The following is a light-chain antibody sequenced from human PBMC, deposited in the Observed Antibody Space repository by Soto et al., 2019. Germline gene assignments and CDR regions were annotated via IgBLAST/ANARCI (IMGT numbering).Light chain of an antibody. V-gene: IGKV3-20*01. CDR1: QSVSSSY. CDR3: QQYGSSPPYT. CDR2: GAS. Sequence: EIVLTQSPGTLALSPGERATLSCRASQSVSSSYLAWYQQKPGQAPRLLIYGASSWATGIPDRFSGSGSGTDFAFTISRLEPEDFAVYYCQQYGSSPPYTFGQGTKLEIK. J-gene: IGKJ2*01.